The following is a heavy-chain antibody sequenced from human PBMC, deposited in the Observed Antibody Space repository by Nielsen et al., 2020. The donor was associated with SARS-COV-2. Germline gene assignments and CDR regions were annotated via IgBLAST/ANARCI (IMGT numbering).Heavy chain of an antibody. CDR3: ASGSGDSLAFDI. J-gene: IGHJ4*02. CDR2: IYRSDNS. Sequence: GESLKISCAASGFSVSRYFMSWVRQAPGKGLEWLSIIYRSDNSYYADSVKGRFTISRDNSKNTLYLQMNSLTGDDTAVYYCASGSGDSLAFDIWGQGTLVTVSS. V-gene: IGHV3-53*01. CDR1: GFSVSRYF. D-gene: IGHD1-26*01.